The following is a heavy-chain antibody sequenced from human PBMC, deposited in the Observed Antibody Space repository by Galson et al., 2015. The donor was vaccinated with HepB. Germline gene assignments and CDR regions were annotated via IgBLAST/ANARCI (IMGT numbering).Heavy chain of an antibody. CDR2: IIPILGIA. J-gene: IGHJ3*02. D-gene: IGHD4-23*01. CDR3: ARDGGNLFFDI. Sequence: SSYAISWVRQAPGQGLEWMGRIIPILGIANYAQKFQGRVTITADKSTSTAYVELRSLRSDDTAVYYCARDGGNLFFDIWGQGTMVTVSS. CDR1: SSYA. V-gene: IGHV1-69*04.